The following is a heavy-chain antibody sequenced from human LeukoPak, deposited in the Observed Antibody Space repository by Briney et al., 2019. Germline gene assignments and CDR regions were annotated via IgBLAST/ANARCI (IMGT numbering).Heavy chain of an antibody. CDR3: ATSQFGVVTRGAFDI. V-gene: IGHV1-24*01. J-gene: IGHJ3*02. CDR2: FDPEDGET. Sequence: ASVKVSCKVSGYTLTELSMHWVRQAPGKGPEWMGGFDPEDGETIYAQKFQGRVTMTEDTSTDTAYMELSSLRSEDTAVYYCATSQFGVVTRGAFDIWGQGTMVTVSS. D-gene: IGHD3-3*01. CDR1: GYTLTELS.